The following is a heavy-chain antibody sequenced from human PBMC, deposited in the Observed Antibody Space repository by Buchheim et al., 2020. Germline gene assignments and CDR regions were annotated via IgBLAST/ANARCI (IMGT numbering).Heavy chain of an antibody. CDR1: GGSISTSTFY. CDR2: ISYSGTT. CDR3: ARSAVDDFWSGYYYPY. Sequence: QLQLQQSGPGLVKSSETLSLICTVSGGSISTSTFYWAWIRQPPGKGLEYIGTISYSGTTYYNPSLKSRVTMSIATSKNQFSLKLSSVTAADTAVYCCARSAVDDFWSGYYYPYWGQGTL. J-gene: IGHJ4*02. D-gene: IGHD3-3*01. V-gene: IGHV4-39*07.